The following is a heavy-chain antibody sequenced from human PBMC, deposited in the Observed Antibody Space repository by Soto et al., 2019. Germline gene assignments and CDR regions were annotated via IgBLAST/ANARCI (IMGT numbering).Heavy chain of an antibody. Sequence: SETLSLTCAVYGGSFSGYYWSWIRQPPGKGLEWIGKINHSGSTNYNPSLKSRVTISVDTSKNQFSLKLTSVTAADTAVYYCTRHEGGAAADRPLDYWGQGTLVTVSS. CDR2: INHSGST. CDR1: GGSFSGYY. J-gene: IGHJ4*02. D-gene: IGHD6-13*01. CDR3: TRHEGGAAADRPLDY. V-gene: IGHV4-34*01.